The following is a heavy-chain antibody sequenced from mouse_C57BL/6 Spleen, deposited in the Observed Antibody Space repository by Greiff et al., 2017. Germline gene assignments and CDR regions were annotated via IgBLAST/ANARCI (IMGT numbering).Heavy chain of an antibody. CDR3: AREGTSWFAY. V-gene: IGHV1-81*01. CDR2: IYPRSGNT. Sequence: VKLVESGAELARPGASVKLSCKASGYTFTSYGISWVKQRTGQGLEWIGEIYPRSGNTYYNEKFKGKATLTADKSSSTAYMELRSLTSEDSAVYFCAREGTSWFAYWGQGTLVTVSA. D-gene: IGHD3-3*01. J-gene: IGHJ3*01. CDR1: GYTFTSYG.